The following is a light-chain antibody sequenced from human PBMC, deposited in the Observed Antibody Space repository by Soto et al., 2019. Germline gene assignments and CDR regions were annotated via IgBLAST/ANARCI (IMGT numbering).Light chain of an antibody. CDR3: AAWDDSLNGYV. CDR2: NYN. J-gene: IGLJ1*01. Sequence: QAVLTQPASACETPGQRVTISCSGSSSNVGRYAVNWYQHLPGTAPKLLIYNYNQRPSGVPDRFSGSKSGTSASLAISGLQSEDEADYSCAAWDDSLNGYVFGAGTKVTVL. V-gene: IGLV1-44*01. CDR1: SSNVGRYA.